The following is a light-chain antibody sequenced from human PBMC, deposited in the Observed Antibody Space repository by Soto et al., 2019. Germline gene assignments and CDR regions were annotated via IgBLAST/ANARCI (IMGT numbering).Light chain of an antibody. CDR1: QSVLYSSNNKNY. J-gene: IGKJ1*01. V-gene: IGKV4-1*01. CDR3: QQYYSTPWT. Sequence: DIVMTQSPDSLAVSLGERATINCKSSQSVLYSSNNKNYLAWYQQKPGQPPKLLIYWASTRESGVPDRFSGSGYGPDFTRTISSLQAEDVAVYYCQQYYSTPWTSGHGTKVEIK. CDR2: WAS.